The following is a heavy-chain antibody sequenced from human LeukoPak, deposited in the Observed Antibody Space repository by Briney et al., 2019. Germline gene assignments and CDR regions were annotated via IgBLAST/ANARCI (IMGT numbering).Heavy chain of an antibody. CDR3: AKASAASFNYYFDY. V-gene: IGHV3-23*01. D-gene: IGHD6-13*01. Sequence: PGGSLRLSCAASGYTFCSYAMSWVRQAPGKGLEWVSATSGSGGSTYYADSVRGRFTISRDNSKNTLYLQMNSLRAEDTAVYYCAKASAASFNYYFDYWGQGTLVTVSS. CDR1: GYTFCSYA. J-gene: IGHJ4*02. CDR2: TSGSGGST.